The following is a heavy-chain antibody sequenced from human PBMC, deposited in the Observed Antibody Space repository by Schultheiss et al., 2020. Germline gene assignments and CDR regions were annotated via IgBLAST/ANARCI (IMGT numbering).Heavy chain of an antibody. D-gene: IGHD3-22*01. CDR2: INPNSGGT. J-gene: IGHJ4*02. Sequence: ASVKVSCKASGYTFTGYYMHWVRQAPGQGLEWMGWINPNSGGTNYAQKFQGRVTITADESTSTAYMELSSLRSEDTAVYYCARGKYYDSSGYYPFDYWGPGTLVTVAS. CDR3: ARGKYYDSSGYYPFDY. CDR1: GYTFTGYY. V-gene: IGHV1-2*02.